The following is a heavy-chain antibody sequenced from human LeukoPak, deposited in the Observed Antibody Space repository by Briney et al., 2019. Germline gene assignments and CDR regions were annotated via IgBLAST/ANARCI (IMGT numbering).Heavy chain of an antibody. D-gene: IGHD3-16*01. V-gene: IGHV4-30-2*01. CDR1: GGSISSGGYY. CDR3: ATPPRGLYS. J-gene: IGHJ4*02. Sequence: SETLSLTCTVSGGSISSGGYYWSWIRQPPGKGLEWIGYIYHSGSTYYNPSLKSRVTISVDRSKNQFSLKLSSVTAADTAVYYCATPPRGLYSWGQGTLVTVSS. CDR2: IYHSGST.